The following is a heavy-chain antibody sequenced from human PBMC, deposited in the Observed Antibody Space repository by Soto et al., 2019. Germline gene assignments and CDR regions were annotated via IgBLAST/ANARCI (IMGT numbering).Heavy chain of an antibody. CDR2: IFYSGDT. CDR1: GDSLRNHY. Sequence: SETLSLTCSVSGDSLRNHYWSWIRQPPGSRLEWLGHIFYSGDTSSYNPSLKSRVSMSVDTSKNQFSLRLRSVSADDTAVYFCARVSYFRGFDWLFAFDSWGQGALVTVSS. D-gene: IGHD3-9*01. CDR3: ARVSYFRGFDWLFAFDS. V-gene: IGHV4-59*11. J-gene: IGHJ4*02.